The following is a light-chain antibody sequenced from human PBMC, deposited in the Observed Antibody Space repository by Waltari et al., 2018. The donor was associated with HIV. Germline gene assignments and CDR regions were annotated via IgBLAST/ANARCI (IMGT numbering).Light chain of an antibody. CDR1: RSNLGNNY. CDR2: DNN. Sequence: SVLTQPLSVSAAPGHSVTISCSGTRSNLGNNYVSWYQQVPGKTPKVVIYDNNKRPSGIPDRFSGSKSGTSATLAITGLQTGDEADYYCGAWDGGLSAGVFGGGTKLTVL. CDR3: GAWDGGLSAGV. J-gene: IGLJ3*02. V-gene: IGLV1-51*01.